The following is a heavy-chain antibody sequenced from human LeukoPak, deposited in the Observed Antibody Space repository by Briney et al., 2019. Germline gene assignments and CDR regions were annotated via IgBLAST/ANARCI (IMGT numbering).Heavy chain of an antibody. CDR3: ARVRTWIQLWFVDY. V-gene: IGHV4-34*01. CDR1: GGSFSDYY. D-gene: IGHD5-18*01. CDR2: INHSGST. Sequence: PSETLSLTCAVYGGSFSDYYWSLIRQPPGKGLEWIGEINHSGSTNYNPSLKSRVTISVDTSKNQFSLKLSSVTAADTAVYYCARVRTWIQLWFVDYWGQGTLVTVSS. J-gene: IGHJ4*02.